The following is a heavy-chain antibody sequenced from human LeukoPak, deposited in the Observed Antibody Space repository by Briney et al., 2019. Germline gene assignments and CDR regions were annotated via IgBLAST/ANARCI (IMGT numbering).Heavy chain of an antibody. Sequence: ASVKVSCKASGYTSTDYYLHWVRQAPGQGLEWMGWINPHTGSTNYAQRFQGRVTMTGDTSISTAYMELGRLKSDDSAIYYCARDLGGSSGSPFDYWGQGTLVTV. CDR3: ARDLGGSSGSPFDY. J-gene: IGHJ4*02. D-gene: IGHD6-19*01. V-gene: IGHV1-2*02. CDR1: GYTSTDYY. CDR2: INPHTGST.